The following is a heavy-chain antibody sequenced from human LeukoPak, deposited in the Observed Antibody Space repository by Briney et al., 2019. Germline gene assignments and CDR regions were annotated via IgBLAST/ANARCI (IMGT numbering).Heavy chain of an antibody. D-gene: IGHD3-22*01. V-gene: IGHV5-51*01. CDR3: ARQPSYYYDSSGYYLFGAFDI. Sequence: GESLKISCKGSGYSFTSYWIGWVRQMPGKGLEWMGIIYPGDSDTRYSPSFQGQVTISADKSISTAYLQWSSLKASDTAMYYCARQPSYYYDSSGYYLFGAFDIWGQGTMVTVSP. J-gene: IGHJ3*02. CDR2: IYPGDSDT. CDR1: GYSFTSYW.